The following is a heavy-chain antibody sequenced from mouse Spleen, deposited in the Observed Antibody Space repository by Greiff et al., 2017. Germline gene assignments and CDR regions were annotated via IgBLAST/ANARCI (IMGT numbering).Heavy chain of an antibody. CDR2: ISSGGGNT. CDR3: ARQLGRYYFDY. J-gene: IGHJ2*01. CDR1: GFTFSSYA. D-gene: IGHD3-1*01. Sequence: EVQLVESGGGLVKLGGSLKLSCAASGFTFSSYAMSWVRQTPEKRLEWVATISSGGGNTYYPDSVKGRFTISRDNAKNTLYLQMSSLKSEDTAMYYCARQLGRYYFDYWGQGTTLTVSS. V-gene: IGHV5-9-3*01.